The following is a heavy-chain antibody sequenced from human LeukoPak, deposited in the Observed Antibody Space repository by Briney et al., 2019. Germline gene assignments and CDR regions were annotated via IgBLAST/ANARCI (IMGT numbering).Heavy chain of an antibody. CDR3: AKDKSLAGTSFWDAFDI. CDR2: ISWNSGSI. Sequence: PGGSLRLPCAASGFTFDDYAMHWVRQAPGKGLEWVSGISWNSGSIGYADSVKGRFTISRDNAKNSLYLQMNSLRAEDTALYYCAKDKSLAGTSFWDAFDIWGQGTMVTVSS. J-gene: IGHJ3*02. CDR1: GFTFDDYA. V-gene: IGHV3-9*01. D-gene: IGHD6-19*01.